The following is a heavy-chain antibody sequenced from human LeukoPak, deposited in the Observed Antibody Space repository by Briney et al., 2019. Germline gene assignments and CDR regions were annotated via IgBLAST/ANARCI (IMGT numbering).Heavy chain of an antibody. D-gene: IGHD2-15*01. J-gene: IGHJ5*02. CDR2: IYYSGST. V-gene: IGHV4-59*01. CDR3: ARGVVPARFWFDP. Sequence: SETLSLTCTVSGGSISSYYWSWLRQPPGKGLEWIGYIYYSGSTNYNPSLKSRVTISVDTSKNQFSLKLSSVTAADTAVYYCARGVVPARFWFDPWGQGTLVTVSS. CDR1: GGSISSYY.